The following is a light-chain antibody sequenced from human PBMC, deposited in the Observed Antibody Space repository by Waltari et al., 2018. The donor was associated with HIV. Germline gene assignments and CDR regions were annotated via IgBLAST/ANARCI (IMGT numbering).Light chain of an antibody. CDR2: DDR. CDR3: QVWDGRGDPVI. CDR1: NIAATKS. V-gene: IGLV3-21*02. J-gene: IGLJ2*01. Sequence: SYVLTQPPSVSVAPGQTARITCGGNNIAATKSVHWYRLNPGQAPVVVIYDDRHRPSGIPDRFSGSSSGYTATLTISRAEAGDEADYYCQVWDGRGDPVIFGGGTKLAVV.